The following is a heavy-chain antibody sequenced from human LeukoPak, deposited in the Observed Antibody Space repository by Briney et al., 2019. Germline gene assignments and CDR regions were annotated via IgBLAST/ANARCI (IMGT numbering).Heavy chain of an antibody. CDR2: MKPNSGNT. CDR3: ATELRHQDF. V-gene: IGHV1-8*01. Sequence: ASVKVSCKASVYAFTIYDINGGRQAPGQGLEWMGYMKPNSGNTVSAQKFQGRVTMTRDTSISTAYMELSSLRSDDTALYYCATELRHQDFWGQGNLVTVSP. J-gene: IGHJ4*02. CDR1: VYAFTIYD. D-gene: IGHD2-15*01.